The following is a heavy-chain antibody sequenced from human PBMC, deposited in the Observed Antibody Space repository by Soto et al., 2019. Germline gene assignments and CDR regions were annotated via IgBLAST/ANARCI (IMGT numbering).Heavy chain of an antibody. Sequence: QVHLQESGPGVVKASETLSLTCSLSGGSTSGKYWSWIRQSAGKGLEWIGRIYSSGRTHYNPSLGSRVSMSVAQNSFSLRLTSVTAADTAIYYCARDFDVTTALDYWSFDLWGRGTQVSVSS. CDR2: IYSSGRT. CDR1: GGSTSGKY. D-gene: IGHD4-17*01. V-gene: IGHV4-4*07. CDR3: ARDFDVTTALDYWSFDL. J-gene: IGHJ2*01.